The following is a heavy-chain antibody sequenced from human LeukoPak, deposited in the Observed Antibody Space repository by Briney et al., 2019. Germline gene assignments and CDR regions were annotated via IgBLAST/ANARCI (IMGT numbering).Heavy chain of an antibody. D-gene: IGHD6-13*01. CDR3: ARHPTYSSSWYLGY. J-gene: IGHJ4*02. CDR1: GGSISSSSYY. V-gene: IGHV4-39*01. Sequence: SETLSLTCTVSGGSISSSSYYWVWIRQPPGKGLEWIGSIYYSGSTYYNPSLKSRVTISVDTSKNQFSLRLSSVTAADTAVYYCARHPTYSSSWYLGYWGQGTLVTVSS. CDR2: IYYSGST.